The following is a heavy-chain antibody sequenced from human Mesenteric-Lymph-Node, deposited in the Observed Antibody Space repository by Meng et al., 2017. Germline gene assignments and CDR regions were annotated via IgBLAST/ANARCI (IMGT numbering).Heavy chain of an antibody. CDR3: ARVRTTPRRRWLGLYGMDV. Sequence: GESLKISCAASGFTFSSYAMNWVRQAPGKGLEWVSYISSSGSTIYYADSVKGRFTISRDNAKNSLYLQMNSLRAEDTAVYYCARVRTTPRRRWLGLYGMDVWGQGTTVTVSS. V-gene: IGHV3-48*03. D-gene: IGHD1-7*01. CDR1: GFTFSSYA. CDR2: ISSSGSTI. J-gene: IGHJ6*02.